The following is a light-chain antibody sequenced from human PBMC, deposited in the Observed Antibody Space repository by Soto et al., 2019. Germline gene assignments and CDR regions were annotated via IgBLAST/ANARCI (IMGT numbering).Light chain of an antibody. J-gene: IGLJ1*01. V-gene: IGLV2-23*02. CDR1: SSDIGTYNL. CDR3: CSYASSSTIYV. Sequence: QSALTQPASVSGSPGQSITISCTGTSSDIGTYNLVSWYQQHPGKAPKLMIYEVNKRPSGVSDRFSGSKSGNTASLTISGLQAEDEADYYCCSYASSSTIYVFGTGTKLTVL. CDR2: EVN.